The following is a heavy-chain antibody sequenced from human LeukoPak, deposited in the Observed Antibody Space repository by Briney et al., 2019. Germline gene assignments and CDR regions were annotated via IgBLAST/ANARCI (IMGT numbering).Heavy chain of an antibody. CDR3: ARVPHFFDTTGSRYYFDY. J-gene: IGHJ4*02. CDR1: GYTFTSYY. CDR2: INPSGGST. D-gene: IGHD3-22*01. Sequence: GASVKVSCKASGYTFTSYYMHWVRQAPGQGLEWMGIINPSGGSTSYAQKFQGRVTMTRDMSTSTVYMELSSLRSEDTAVYYCARVPHFFDTTGSRYYFDYWGQGALVTVSS. V-gene: IGHV1-46*01.